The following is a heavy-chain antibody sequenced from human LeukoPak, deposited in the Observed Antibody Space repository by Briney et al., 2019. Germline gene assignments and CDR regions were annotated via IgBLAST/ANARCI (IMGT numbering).Heavy chain of an antibody. CDR1: GFTVSSNY. V-gene: IGHV3-23*01. D-gene: IGHD6-19*01. CDR3: AQGFSSGWYPY. Sequence: GGSLRLSCAASGFTVSSNYMSWVRQAPGKGLEWISAISVNGETTWYADSVRGRFIISRDNSKNTLYLQLSSLRAEDTAVYYCAQGFSSGWYPYWGQGSLVSVSS. CDR2: ISVNGETT. J-gene: IGHJ4*02.